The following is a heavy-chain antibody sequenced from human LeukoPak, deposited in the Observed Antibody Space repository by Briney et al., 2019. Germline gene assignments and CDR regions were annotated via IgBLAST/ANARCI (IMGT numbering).Heavy chain of an antibody. J-gene: IGHJ6*02. CDR2: ISGSGGST. CDR1: GFTFSSYA. V-gene: IGHV3-23*01. CDR3: AKDHRGGSSWHSYYYYYYGMDV. Sequence: GGSLRISCAASGFTFSSYAMSWVRQAPGKGLEWVSAISGSGGSTYYADSVKGRFTISRDNSKNTLYLQMNSLRAEDTAVYYCAKDHRGGSSWHSYYYYYYGMDVWGQGTTVTVSS. D-gene: IGHD6-13*01.